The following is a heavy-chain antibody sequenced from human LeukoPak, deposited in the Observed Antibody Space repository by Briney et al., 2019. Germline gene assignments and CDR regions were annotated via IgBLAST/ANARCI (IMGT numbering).Heavy chain of an antibody. CDR1: GFTFDDYA. V-gene: IGHV3-9*01. CDR3: AKETLPYGDYDWYFDP. D-gene: IGHD4-17*01. Sequence: GGSLRLSCAASGFTFDDYAMHWVRQAPGKGLEWVSGISWNSGSIGYADSVKGRFTISRDNAKNSLYLQMNSLRAEDTALYYCAKETLPYGDYDWYFDPWGRGTLVTVSS. CDR2: ISWNSGSI. J-gene: IGHJ2*01.